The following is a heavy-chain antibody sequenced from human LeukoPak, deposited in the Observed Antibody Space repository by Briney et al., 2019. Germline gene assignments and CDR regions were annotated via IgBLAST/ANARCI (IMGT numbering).Heavy chain of an antibody. CDR1: GFTSSPYS. V-gene: IGHV3-21*01. CDR3: ARVKGRRAVAGTDYFDY. CDR2: INSGSSSI. Sequence: PGGSLRLSCAASGFTSSPYSMNWVRQAPGKGLEWVSSINSGSSSIYYADSVKGRFTISRDNAKNSLYLQMNSLRAEDTAVYYCARVKGRRAVAGTDYFDYWGQGTLVTVSS. J-gene: IGHJ4*02. D-gene: IGHD6-19*01.